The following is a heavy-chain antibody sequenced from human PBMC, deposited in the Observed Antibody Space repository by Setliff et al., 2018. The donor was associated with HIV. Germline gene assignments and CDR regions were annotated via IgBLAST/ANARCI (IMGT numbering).Heavy chain of an antibody. CDR3: ARGSYGSVLL. V-gene: IGHV6-1*01. D-gene: IGHD6-19*01. J-gene: IGHJ4*02. Sequence: PSETLSLTCAMSGDSVSSNTAAWNWIRQSPSRGLEWLGRTYYRSKWYNDYAVSVKSRIIINPDTSKNQFSLHLNSVTPEDTAVYYCARGSYGSVLLWGQGTLVTVSS. CDR1: GDSVSSNTAA. CDR2: TYYRSKWYN.